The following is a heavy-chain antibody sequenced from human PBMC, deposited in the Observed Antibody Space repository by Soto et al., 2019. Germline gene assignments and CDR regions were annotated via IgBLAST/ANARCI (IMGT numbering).Heavy chain of an antibody. J-gene: IGHJ1*01. D-gene: IGHD6-13*01. Sequence: QVQLQQSGPGLVKPSQTLSLTCAISGDSVSSNSAAWNWIRQSPSRGLEWLGRTYYRSKWYNDYAVSVTTRITINPDTSKTQFSLQLNSVTPEDTAVYYCARRGSSSWYHYFQHWGQGTLVTVSS. CDR2: TYYRSKWYN. CDR3: ARRGSSSWYHYFQH. V-gene: IGHV6-1*01. CDR1: GDSVSSNSAA.